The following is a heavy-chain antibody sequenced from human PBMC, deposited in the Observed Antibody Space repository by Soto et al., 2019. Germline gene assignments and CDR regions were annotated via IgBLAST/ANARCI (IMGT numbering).Heavy chain of an antibody. V-gene: IGHV3-11*01. Sequence: QVQLVESGGGLVKPGGSVRLSCAASGFTFSDSYMSWVRQAPGKGLEWVSYISGSAITTSHADSVKGRFTISRDNGKNSVYLQMVSLRAEDTAVYYCAKFLGGIPARPFDSWGQGTLVTVSS. CDR1: GFTFSDSY. CDR3: AKFLGGIPARPFDS. CDR2: ISGSAITT. D-gene: IGHD6-6*01. J-gene: IGHJ4*02.